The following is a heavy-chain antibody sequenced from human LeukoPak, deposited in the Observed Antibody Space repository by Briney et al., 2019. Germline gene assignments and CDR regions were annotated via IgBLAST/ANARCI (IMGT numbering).Heavy chain of an antibody. CDR2: INHSGST. J-gene: IGHJ4*02. D-gene: IGHD6-19*01. CDR3: ARGRGQWLPLDY. Sequence: PSETLSLTCAVYGGSFSGYYWSWIRQPPGKGLEWIGEINHSGSTNYNPSLKSRVIISVDTSKNQFSLKLSSVTAADTAVYYCARGRGQWLPLDYWGQGTLVTVSS. V-gene: IGHV4-34*01. CDR1: GGSFSGYY.